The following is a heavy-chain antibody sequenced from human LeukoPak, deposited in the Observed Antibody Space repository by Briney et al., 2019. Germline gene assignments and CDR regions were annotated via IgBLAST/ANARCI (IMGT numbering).Heavy chain of an antibody. D-gene: IGHD3-3*01. J-gene: IGHJ6*02. CDR2: ISSSSSYI. CDR3: ARDLYDYDFWSGYFPSYYYYGMDV. V-gene: IGHV3-21*01. CDR1: GFTLSSYS. Sequence: GGSLRLSCAASGFTLSSYSMNWVRQAPGKGLEWVSSISSSSSYIYYADSVKGRFTISRDNAKNSLYLQMNSLRAEDTAVYYCARDLYDYDFWSGYFPSYYYYGMDVWGQGTTVTVSS.